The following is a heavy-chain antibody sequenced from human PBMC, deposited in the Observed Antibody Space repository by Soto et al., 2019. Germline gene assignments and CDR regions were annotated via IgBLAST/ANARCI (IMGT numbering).Heavy chain of an antibody. CDR2: IYTSGST. CDR1: GGSISSYY. D-gene: IGHD3-16*01. J-gene: IGHJ6*02. V-gene: IGHV4-4*07. Sequence: SETLSLTCTVSGGSISSYYWSWIRQPAGKGLEWIGRIYTSGSTNYNPSLKSRVTMSVDTSKNQFSLKLSSVTAADTAVYYCARVGGGPRTSYYGMDVWGQGTTVTVSS. CDR3: ARVGGGPRTSYYGMDV.